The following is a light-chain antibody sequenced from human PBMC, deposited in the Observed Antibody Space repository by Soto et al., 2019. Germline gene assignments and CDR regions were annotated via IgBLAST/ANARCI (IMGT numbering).Light chain of an antibody. CDR3: QQYYNWPRT. CDR1: QSVSSN. V-gene: IGKV3-15*01. J-gene: IGKJ1*01. Sequence: EIVMTQSPATLSVSPGDRATLSCRASQSVSSNLAWYQYKPGQAPRLLISGASTRATGIPARFSGSGSGTEFTLSISSLESEDFAVYYCQQYYNWPRTFGQGTKVEIK. CDR2: GAS.